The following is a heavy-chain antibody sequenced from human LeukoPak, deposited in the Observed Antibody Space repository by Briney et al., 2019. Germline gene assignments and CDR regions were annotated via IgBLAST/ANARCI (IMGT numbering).Heavy chain of an antibody. CDR3: ARDSDLGISLDP. J-gene: IGHJ5*02. V-gene: IGHV1-2*02. CDR2: INPNSGGT. CDR1: GYTFTGYY. D-gene: IGHD6-13*01. Sequence: ASVKVSCKASGYTFTGYYMHWVRQAPGQGLEWMGWINPNSGGTNYAQKFQGRVTMTTDTSTSTAYMELRSLRSDDTAVYYCARDSDLGISLDPWGQGTLVTASS.